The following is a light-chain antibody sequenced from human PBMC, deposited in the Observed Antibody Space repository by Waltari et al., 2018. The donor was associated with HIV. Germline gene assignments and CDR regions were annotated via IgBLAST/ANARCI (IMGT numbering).Light chain of an antibody. V-gene: IGLV1-44*01. Sequence: QSVLTQPPSASGTPGQRVTISCSGSSSNIGSNTVSWYQQLPGPAPKLLIYKNNERPSGVPDRFSGSTSGTSASLAISGLQSESEADYYCAAWDDSLNGVVFGGGTKLTVL. CDR2: KNN. CDR1: SSNIGSNT. CDR3: AAWDDSLNGVV. J-gene: IGLJ2*01.